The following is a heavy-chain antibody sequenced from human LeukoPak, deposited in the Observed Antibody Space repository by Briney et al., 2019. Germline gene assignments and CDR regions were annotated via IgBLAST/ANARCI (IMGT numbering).Heavy chain of an antibody. CDR1: GGSISSGDYY. Sequence: SETLSLTCTVSGGSISSGDYYWSWIRQPPGKGLEWIGYIYYSGSTYYNPSLKSRVTISVDTSKNQFSLKLSSVTAADTAVYYCAGHHPRNTVDFWGQGTLVTVSS. CDR3: AGHHPRNTVDF. J-gene: IGHJ4*02. D-gene: IGHD2/OR15-2a*01. CDR2: IYYSGST. V-gene: IGHV4-30-4*01.